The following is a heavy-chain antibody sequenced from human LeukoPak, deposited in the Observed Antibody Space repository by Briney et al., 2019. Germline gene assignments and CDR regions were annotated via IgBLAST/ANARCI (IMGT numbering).Heavy chain of an antibody. CDR1: GFTFSSYA. D-gene: IGHD3-10*01. Sequence: GGSLRLSCVASGFTFSSYAMSWVRQAPGKGLEWVPLITGSGDNTDYTDSVKGRFTISRDNSKNTLHLQMNSLRAEDTALYYCAKGHYSGSGDYFDYWGQGALVTVSS. CDR3: AKGHYSGSGDYFDY. V-gene: IGHV3-23*01. J-gene: IGHJ4*02. CDR2: ITGSGDNT.